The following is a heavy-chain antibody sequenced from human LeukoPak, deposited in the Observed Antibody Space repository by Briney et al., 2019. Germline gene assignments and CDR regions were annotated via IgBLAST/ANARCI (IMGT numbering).Heavy chain of an antibody. J-gene: IGHJ6*02. Sequence: SETLSLTCTVSGGSISSDYWTWIRQPPGKGLDWIGYIYYSGGTVYNPSVKSRVTISVHSSKTQFSLKLSSVTAADTAVYYCARATPKAAAGGNFYYYGMDVWGQGTTVTVSS. CDR2: IYYSGGT. D-gene: IGHD6-13*01. CDR1: GGSISSDY. CDR3: ARATPKAAAGGNFYYYGMDV. V-gene: IGHV4-59*01.